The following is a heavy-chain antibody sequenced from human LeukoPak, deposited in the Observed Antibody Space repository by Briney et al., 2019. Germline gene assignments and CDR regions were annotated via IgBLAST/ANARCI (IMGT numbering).Heavy chain of an antibody. D-gene: IGHD6-13*01. J-gene: IGHJ4*02. CDR3: ARVGYSSSWPDFDY. CDR1: GYTFTGYY. CDR2: INPNSGGT. Sequence: ASVKDSCKASGYTFTGYYMHWVRQAPGQGLEWMGWINPNSGGTNYAQKFQGRVTMTRDTSISTAYMELSRLRSDDTAVYYCARVGYSSSWPDFDYWGQGTLVTVSS. V-gene: IGHV1-2*02.